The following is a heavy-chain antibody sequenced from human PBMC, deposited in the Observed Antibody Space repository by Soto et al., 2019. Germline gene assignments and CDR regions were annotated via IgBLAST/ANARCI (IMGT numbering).Heavy chain of an antibody. V-gene: IGHV3-72*01. Sequence: PGGSLRLSCAASGFTFSDHFMDWVRQAPGKGLEWVGRTASRAESYTTGYAASVKGRFTISRDDSKNSLYLEMNSLKSEDTDVYYCDRGYCAGSSCPRGRCGMDVWGQGTTVTVSS. D-gene: IGHD2-2*01. CDR1: GFTFSDHF. CDR2: TASRAESYTT. J-gene: IGHJ6*02. CDR3: DRGYCAGSSCPRGRCGMDV.